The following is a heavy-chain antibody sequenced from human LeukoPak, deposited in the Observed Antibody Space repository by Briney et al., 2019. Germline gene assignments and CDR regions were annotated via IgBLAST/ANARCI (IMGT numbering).Heavy chain of an antibody. V-gene: IGHV4-59*01. D-gene: IGHD4-11*01. CDR2: IYYSGSS. CDR1: GGSISIYY. J-gene: IGHJ6*03. CDR3: ARTSGMTTVYYYYMDV. Sequence: PSETLSLTCTVAGGSISIYYWSWIRQPQGKGLEWIGYIYYSGSSNYNPSLKSRVTISVDTSKNQFSLKLTSVTAADTAVYYCARTSGMTTVYYYYMDVWGKGTTVIVSS.